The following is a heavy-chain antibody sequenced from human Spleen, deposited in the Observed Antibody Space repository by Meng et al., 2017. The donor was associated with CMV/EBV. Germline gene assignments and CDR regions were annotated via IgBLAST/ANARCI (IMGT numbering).Heavy chain of an antibody. CDR3: ARDRSEPAAIHNWYFDL. D-gene: IGHD2-2*02. Sequence: SISSGGYYWSWIRQHPGKGLEWIGYIYYSGSTYYNPSLKSRVTISVDTSKNQFSLKLSSVTAADTAVYYCARDRSEPAAIHNWYFDLWGRGTLVTVSS. J-gene: IGHJ2*01. V-gene: IGHV4-31*02. CDR1: SISSGGYY. CDR2: IYYSGST.